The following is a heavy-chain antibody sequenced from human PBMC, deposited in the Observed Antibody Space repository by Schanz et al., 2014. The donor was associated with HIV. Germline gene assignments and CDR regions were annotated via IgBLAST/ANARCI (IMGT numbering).Heavy chain of an antibody. Sequence: EVQVVDSGGGLVKPGGSLRLSCVVSGFTFDSYTMNWVRQAPGKGLEWVSSISGGSGDKLYADSIKGRFTISRDNANNSVYLQMNSLRGEDTAVYYCARAGAHWTSCFDYWGQGTLVTVSS. V-gene: IGHV3-21*01. J-gene: IGHJ4*02. CDR1: GFTFDSYT. CDR2: ISGGSGDK. CDR3: ARAGAHWTSCFDY. D-gene: IGHD1-1*01.